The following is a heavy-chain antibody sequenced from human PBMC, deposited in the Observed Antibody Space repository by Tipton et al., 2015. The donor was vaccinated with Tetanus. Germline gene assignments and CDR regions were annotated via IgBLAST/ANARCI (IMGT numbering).Heavy chain of an antibody. CDR1: GGTFSTYA. D-gene: IGHD2-15*01. CDR2: IFPQFGTS. V-gene: IGHV1-69*06. J-gene: IGHJ5*01. Sequence: QSGPEVKKPGSSVRVSCKTSGGTFSTYAVSWVRQAPGHGPEWMGGIFPQFGTSNYAPKFQGRVTLTADKSTGTVYMDLSSLRPDGTAVYYCGRPVRYGSGGSCYLALDSWGQGSLITVSS. CDR3: GRPVRYGSGGSCYLALDS.